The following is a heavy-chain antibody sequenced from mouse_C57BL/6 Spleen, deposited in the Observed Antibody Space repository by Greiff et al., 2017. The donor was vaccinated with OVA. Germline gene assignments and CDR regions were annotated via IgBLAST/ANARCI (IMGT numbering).Heavy chain of an antibody. CDR1: GFTFSDYY. CDR2: INYDGSST. V-gene: IGHV5-16*01. CDR3: ARGGAYGPYAMDY. J-gene: IGHJ4*01. D-gene: IGHD6-5*01. Sequence: EVKLMESEGGLVQPGSSMKLSCTASGFTFSDYYMAWVRQVPEKGLEWVANINYDGSSTYYLDSLKSRFIISRENAKNIRYMQMSSLKAEDTATYYGARGGAYGPYAMDYWGQGTSVTVSS.